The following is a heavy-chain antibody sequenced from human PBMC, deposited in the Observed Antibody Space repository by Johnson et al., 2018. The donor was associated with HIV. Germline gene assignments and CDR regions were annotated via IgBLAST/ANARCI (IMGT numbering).Heavy chain of an antibody. Sequence: MQLVESGGGLVQPGGSLRLSCAVSGFTFSSYWMTWVRQAPGKGLEWVANIKQDGSEKYYVDSVKGRFTISRDNSKNTLYVQINSLRAEDTAVYYCARDSAGIVGGTEGFDMWGQGTMVTVSS. D-gene: IGHD1-26*01. V-gene: IGHV3-7*05. CDR1: GFTFSSYW. CDR3: ARDSAGIVGGTEGFDM. CDR2: IKQDGSEK. J-gene: IGHJ3*02.